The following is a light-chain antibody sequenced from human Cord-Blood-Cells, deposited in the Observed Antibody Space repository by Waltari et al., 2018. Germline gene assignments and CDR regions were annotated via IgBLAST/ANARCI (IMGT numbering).Light chain of an antibody. CDR2: WAS. Sequence: DIVMTQSPDSLAVSLAERATINCKSSQSVLYSSNNKNYLAWYQQKPGQPPKLLIYWASTREAGVPDRVSGSGSGTDFTLTISSLQAEDVAVYYCQQYYSTPLTFGGGTKVEIK. J-gene: IGKJ4*01. CDR1: QSVLYSSNNKNY. V-gene: IGKV4-1*01. CDR3: QQYYSTPLT.